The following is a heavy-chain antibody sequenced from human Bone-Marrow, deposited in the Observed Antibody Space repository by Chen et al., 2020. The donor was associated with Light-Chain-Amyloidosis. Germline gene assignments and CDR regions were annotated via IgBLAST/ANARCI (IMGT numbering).Heavy chain of an antibody. CDR1: GGSIRSGDYY. CDR2: IYHSGSI. CDR3: AREVAANYNFYMDV. J-gene: IGHJ6*03. D-gene: IGHD6-25*01. Sequence: QVQLQESGPGLVKPSQTLSLTCTVSGGSIRSGDYYWSWLRQPPGKGLQWIGYIYHSGSISHNPSLNSRVTMSVDTSRNQFSLKLTSVTAADTAVYYCAREVAANYNFYMDVWGKGTTVIVSS. V-gene: IGHV4-30-4*01.